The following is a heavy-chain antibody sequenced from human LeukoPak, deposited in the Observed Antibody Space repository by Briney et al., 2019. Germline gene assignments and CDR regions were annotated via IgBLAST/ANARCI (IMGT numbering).Heavy chain of an antibody. CDR1: KDPIISFDHS. D-gene: IGHD1-14*01. CDR3: ASAREPVECDY. V-gene: IGHV4-30-4*07. Sequence: ASETLSLTCDVSKDPIISFDHSWSWIRHFPGKGLEWMGYRHSTGNSYYNPSLRGRVTTSVDTSKNQFSLKLPSVTAADTAVYYCASAREPVECDYWGQGTLVTVSS. CDR2: RHSTGNS. J-gene: IGHJ4*02.